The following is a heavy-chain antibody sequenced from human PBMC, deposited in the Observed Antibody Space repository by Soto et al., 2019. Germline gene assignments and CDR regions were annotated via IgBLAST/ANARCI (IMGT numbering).Heavy chain of an antibody. Sequence: ASVKVSCKASGYTFTSYAMHWVRQAPGQRLEWMGWINAGNGNTKYSQKFQGRVTITRDTSASTAYMELSSLRSEDTAVYYCARGTAEYYYYGMDVWAQGTTVTVSS. CDR2: INAGNGNT. J-gene: IGHJ6*02. CDR3: ARGTAEYYYYGMDV. CDR1: GYTFTSYA. D-gene: IGHD4-17*01. V-gene: IGHV1-3*01.